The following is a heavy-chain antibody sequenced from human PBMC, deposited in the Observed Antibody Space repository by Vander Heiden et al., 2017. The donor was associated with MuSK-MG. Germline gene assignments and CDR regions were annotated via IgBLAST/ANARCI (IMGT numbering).Heavy chain of an antibody. Sequence: EVQLVQSGAEVKTPGESLKISCQGSGYSFTSYGIGWVRQMPGKGLEWMGIIYPGDSDTRYSPSFQGQVTISADKSISTAYLQWSSLKASDTAMYYCARQRTYCGGDCPYYFDYWGQGTLVTVSS. CDR2: IYPGDSDT. CDR3: ARQRTYCGGDCPYYFDY. J-gene: IGHJ4*02. CDR1: GYSFTSYG. D-gene: IGHD2-21*02. V-gene: IGHV5-51*01.